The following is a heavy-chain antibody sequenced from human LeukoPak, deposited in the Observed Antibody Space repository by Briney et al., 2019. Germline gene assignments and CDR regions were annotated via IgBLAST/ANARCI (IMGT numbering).Heavy chain of an antibody. V-gene: IGHV4-4*07. CDR3: ARNEIQDDAFDI. CDR1: GGSISSYY. J-gene: IGHJ3*02. Sequence: PSETLSLTCTVSGGSISSYYWSWIRQPAGKGLEWIGRIFISGSTNYNPSLKSRVTISVDTSKNQFSLKLNSVTAADTAVYYCARNEIQDDAFDIWGQGTMVTVSS. CDR2: IFISGST. D-gene: IGHD5-18*01.